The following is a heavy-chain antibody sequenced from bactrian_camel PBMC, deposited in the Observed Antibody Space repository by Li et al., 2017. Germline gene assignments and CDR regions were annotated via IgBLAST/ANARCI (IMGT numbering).Heavy chain of an antibody. CDR3: ATDVGWG. CDR1: GWTYDTYC. V-gene: IGHV3S53*01. D-gene: IGHD5*01. J-gene: IGHJ4*01. Sequence: HVQLVESGGCSVQAGGSLRLSCAASGWTYDTYCLGWFRQVPGKEREEVAVIDSEGATTYVDSVKGRFSISRDNAKNTVYLQMNSLKSEDTALYYCATDVGWGWGQGTQVTVS. CDR2: IDSEGAT.